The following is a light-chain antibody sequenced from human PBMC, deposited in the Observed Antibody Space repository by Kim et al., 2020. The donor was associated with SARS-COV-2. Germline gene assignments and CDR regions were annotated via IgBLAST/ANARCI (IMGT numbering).Light chain of an antibody. Sequence: LSPGERASLSCRASQSGSSSYLAWYQQKPGQAPRLLIYGSSTRATGIPDRFSGSGFGADFTLTISRLEAEDFAIYYCQYYNTSVTFGPGTKVDVK. CDR2: GSS. CDR3: QYYNTSVT. J-gene: IGKJ3*01. CDR1: QSGSSSY. V-gene: IGKV3-20*01.